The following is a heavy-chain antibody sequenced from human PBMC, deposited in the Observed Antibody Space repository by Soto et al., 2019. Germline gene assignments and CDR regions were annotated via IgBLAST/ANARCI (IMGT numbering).Heavy chain of an antibody. CDR1: GLDFSAYA. J-gene: IGHJ6*02. CDR3: ARDAGRCDTNAMTGLEV. D-gene: IGHD2-8*01. Sequence: GGSLRLSCEASGLDFSAYAFHWVRQAPGEGLEWVAVISYRGDTEYYADSVKGRFTVSRDDSQNTVYLQISSLRREDTALYHCARDAGRCDTNAMTGLEVWGQGTTVTV. CDR2: ISYRGDTE. V-gene: IGHV3-30-3*01.